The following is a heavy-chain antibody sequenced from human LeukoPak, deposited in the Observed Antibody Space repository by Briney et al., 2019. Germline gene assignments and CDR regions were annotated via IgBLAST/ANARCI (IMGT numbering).Heavy chain of an antibody. Sequence: ASVKVSCKASGYTFTSYGISWVRQAPGQGLEWMGWISAYNGNTNYAQKLQGRVTMTTDTSTSTAYMELRSLRSDDTAVYYCARQISSGWDSNIEQSWFDPWGQGTLVTVSS. D-gene: IGHD6-19*01. V-gene: IGHV1-18*01. CDR3: ARQISSGWDSNIEQSWFDP. J-gene: IGHJ5*02. CDR2: ISAYNGNT. CDR1: GYTFTSYG.